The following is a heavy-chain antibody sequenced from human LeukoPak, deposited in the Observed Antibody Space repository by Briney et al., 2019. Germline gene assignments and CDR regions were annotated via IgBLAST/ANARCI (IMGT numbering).Heavy chain of an antibody. CDR1: GYSFTTYW. V-gene: IGHV5-10-1*01. CDR3: ARSPPADQFIDY. Sequence: GESLQISCKASGYSFTTYWITWLRQMPGKGLEWMGRIDPSDSYTNYSPSFQGHVTISADKSISTPCLQWSSLKASDTAMYYCARSPPADQFIDYWGQGTLVTVSS. J-gene: IGHJ4*02. CDR2: IDPSDSYT. D-gene: IGHD5-24*01.